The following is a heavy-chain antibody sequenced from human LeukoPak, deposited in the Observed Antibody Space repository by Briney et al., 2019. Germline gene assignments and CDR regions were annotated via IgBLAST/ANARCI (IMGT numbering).Heavy chain of an antibody. CDR2: IYYSGST. J-gene: IGHJ3*02. V-gene: IGHV4-59*12. Sequence: SETLSLTCTVSGGSISSYYWSWIRQPPGKGLEWIGYIYYSGSTNYNPSLKSRVTISVDTSKSQFSLKLSSVTAADTAVYYCARGPIDYYDSSGYYSDAFDIWGQGTMVTVSS. D-gene: IGHD3-22*01. CDR1: GGSISSYY. CDR3: ARGPIDYYDSSGYYSDAFDI.